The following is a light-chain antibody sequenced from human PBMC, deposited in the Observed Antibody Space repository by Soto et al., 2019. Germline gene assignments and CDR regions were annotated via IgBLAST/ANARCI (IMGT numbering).Light chain of an antibody. J-gene: IGLJ3*02. CDR2: EVH. Sequence: QSVLTQPPSASGSRGQSVTFSCTGTSSDVGGYNYVSWYQQHPGKAPKLIVYEVHKRPSGVPDRFSGSKSGNTASLTVSGLQAEDEADYHCSSYGGNDWVFGGGTKLTVL. CDR3: SSYGGNDWV. CDR1: SSDVGGYNY. V-gene: IGLV2-8*01.